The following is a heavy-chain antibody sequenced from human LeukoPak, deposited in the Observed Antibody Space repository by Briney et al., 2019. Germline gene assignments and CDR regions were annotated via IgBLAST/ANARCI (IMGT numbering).Heavy chain of an antibody. V-gene: IGHV3-66*01. CDR1: GFPVSSDY. Sequence: GGPLGLSCAPSGFPVSSDYMGGVGQPPEKGLEWVSLISSGGSTYYADSLKGRFTISRDNSKNTLYLQMNSLRAEDTAVYYCGRVGDGYNDNYWGQGTLVTVSS. J-gene: IGHJ4*02. CDR2: ISSGGST. CDR3: GRVGDGYNDNY. D-gene: IGHD5-12*01.